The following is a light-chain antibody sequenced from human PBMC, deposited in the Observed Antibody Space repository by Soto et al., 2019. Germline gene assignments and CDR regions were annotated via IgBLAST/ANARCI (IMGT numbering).Light chain of an antibody. CDR1: QSISNN. V-gene: IGKV3-15*01. CDR3: QQYNNWWT. CDR2: GAS. Sequence: EIVMTQSPATLSVSPGERATLSCRASQSISNNLAWYHQRPGQAPRLLIYGASTRATGIPARFSGSGSGTELTLTISSLKSEDFAVYYCQQYNNWWTFGQGTRVEIK. J-gene: IGKJ1*01.